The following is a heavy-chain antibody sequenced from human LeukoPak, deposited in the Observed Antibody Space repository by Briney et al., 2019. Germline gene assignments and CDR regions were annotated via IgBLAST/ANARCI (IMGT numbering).Heavy chain of an antibody. CDR2: IRSKANSYAT. CDR1: GFTFSGSA. V-gene: IGHV3-73*01. CDR3: TRRDCSGGSCYSNAFDI. J-gene: IGHJ3*02. D-gene: IGHD2-15*01. Sequence: GGSLRLSCAASGFTFSGSAMHWVRQASGKGLGWVGRIRSKANSYATAYAASVKGRFTISRDDSKNTAYLQMNSLKTEDTAVYYCTRRDCSGGSCYSNAFDIWGQGTMVTVSS.